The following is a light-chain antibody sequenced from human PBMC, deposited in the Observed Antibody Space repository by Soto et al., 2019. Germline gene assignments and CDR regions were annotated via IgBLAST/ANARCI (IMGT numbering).Light chain of an antibody. Sequence: QSALTQPRSVSGSPGQSVTISCTGTSSDVGDYNYVSWYQQYPGKAPKLVIYDVSKQPSGVPDRFSGSKSGNTASLTISGLQAEDEADYYCCSFAGSYTFWVFGGGTKVTVL. J-gene: IGLJ3*02. CDR1: SSDVGDYNY. CDR3: CSFAGSYTFWV. V-gene: IGLV2-11*01. CDR2: DVS.